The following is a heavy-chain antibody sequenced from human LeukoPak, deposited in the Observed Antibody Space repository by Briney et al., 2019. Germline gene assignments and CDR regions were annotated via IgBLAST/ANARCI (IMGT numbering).Heavy chain of an antibody. CDR2: VSSSGRT. Sequence: SETLSLTCTVSGDSITSGSFYWSWIRQAAGKGLEWIGRVSSSGRTTYNPSLKSRLTISISPSKNHLTLKVTSVTASDTAMYYCVRDHVSPGLSNWFDPWGQGTLVIVSS. V-gene: IGHV4-61*02. CDR3: VRDHVSPGLSNWFDP. J-gene: IGHJ5*02. D-gene: IGHD3-16*01. CDR1: GDSITSGSFY.